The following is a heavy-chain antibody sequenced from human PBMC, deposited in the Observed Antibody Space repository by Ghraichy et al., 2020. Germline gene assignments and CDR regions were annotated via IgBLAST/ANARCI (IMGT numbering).Heavy chain of an antibody. Sequence: SETLSLTCAVYGGSFSGYYWSWIRQPPGKGLEWIGEINHSGSTNYNPSLKSRVTISVDTSKNQFSLKLSSVTAADTAVYYCAVEVAAYAFDIWGQGTMVTVSS. CDR2: INHSGST. CDR1: GGSFSGYY. CDR3: AVEVAAYAFDI. V-gene: IGHV4-34*01. J-gene: IGHJ3*02. D-gene: IGHD2-15*01.